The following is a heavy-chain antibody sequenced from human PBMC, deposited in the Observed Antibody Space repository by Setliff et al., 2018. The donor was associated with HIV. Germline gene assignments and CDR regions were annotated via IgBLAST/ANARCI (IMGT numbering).Heavy chain of an antibody. D-gene: IGHD1-26*01. CDR1: GFTFTTYS. Sequence: PGGSLRLSCAASGFTFTTYSMSWVRQAPGKGLEWVSAVIWYDGSNKYYADSVKGRFTISRDNSKNTLYLQMNSLRAEDTAVYYCAKQSSGSYLSYFDYWGQGTLVTVSS. V-gene: IGHV3-30*02. CDR3: AKQSSGSYLSYFDY. CDR2: IWYDGSNK. J-gene: IGHJ4*02.